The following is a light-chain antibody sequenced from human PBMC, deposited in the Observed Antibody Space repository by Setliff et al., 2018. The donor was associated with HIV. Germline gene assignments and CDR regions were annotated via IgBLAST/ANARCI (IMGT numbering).Light chain of an antibody. J-gene: IGLJ2*01. CDR3: SSYVDGYVS. V-gene: IGLV2-11*01. Sequence: QSVLTQPRSVSGSPGQSVTISCTGTTSNVGGYNYVSWYQQHPGNAPKLMIFDVTKRPSGVPDRFSGSKSGNTASLTISGLQAEDEADYSCSSYVDGYVSFGGGTKGTVL. CDR1: TSNVGGYNY. CDR2: DVT.